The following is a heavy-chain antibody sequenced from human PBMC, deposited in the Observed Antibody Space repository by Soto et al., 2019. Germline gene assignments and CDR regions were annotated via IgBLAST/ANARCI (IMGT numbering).Heavy chain of an antibody. Sequence: ASVKVSCKASGYTFTGYYMHWVRQAPGQGLEWMGWINPNSGGTNYAQKFQGRVTMTRDTSISTAYMELSRLRSDDTAVYYCARGLPSVAGSNDWEFDYWGQGTLVTVSS. CDR3: ARGLPSVAGSNDWEFDY. D-gene: IGHD6-19*01. CDR2: INPNSGGT. CDR1: GYTFTGYY. J-gene: IGHJ4*02. V-gene: IGHV1-2*02.